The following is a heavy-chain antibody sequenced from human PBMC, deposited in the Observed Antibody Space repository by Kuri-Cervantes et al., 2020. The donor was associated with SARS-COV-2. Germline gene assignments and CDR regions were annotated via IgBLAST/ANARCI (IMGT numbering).Heavy chain of an antibody. V-gene: IGHV1-69*10. Sequence: SVKVSCKASGGTFSSYTISWVRQAPGQGLEWMGGIIPIFGIANYAQKFQGRVTITADKSTSTVYMELSSLRSEDTAVYYCARDSRGDYDWFDPWGQGTLVTVSS. J-gene: IGHJ5*02. D-gene: IGHD4-17*01. CDR3: ARDSRGDYDWFDP. CDR2: IIPIFGIA. CDR1: GGTFSSYT.